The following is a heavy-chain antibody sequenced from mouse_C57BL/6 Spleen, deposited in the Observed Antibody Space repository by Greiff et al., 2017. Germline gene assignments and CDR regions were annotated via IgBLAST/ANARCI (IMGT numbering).Heavy chain of an antibody. V-gene: IGHV1-26*01. D-gene: IGHD1-1*02. CDR3: ARGVPWSAWFAY. Sequence: EVQLQQSGPELVKPGASVKISCKASGYTFTDYYMNWVKQSHGKSLEWIGDINPNNGGTSYNQKFKGKATLTVDKSSSTAYMELRSLTSEDSAVXYCARGVPWSAWFAYWGQGTLVTVSA. CDR2: INPNNGGT. J-gene: IGHJ3*01. CDR1: GYTFTDYY.